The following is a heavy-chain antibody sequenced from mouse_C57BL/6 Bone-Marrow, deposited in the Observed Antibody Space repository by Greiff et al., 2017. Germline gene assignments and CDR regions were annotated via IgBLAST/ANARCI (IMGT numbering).Heavy chain of an antibody. V-gene: IGHV1-64*01. CDR1: GYTFTSYW. J-gene: IGHJ4*01. D-gene: IGHD1-1*01. CDR2: IHPNSGST. CDR3: ARLGSTTVVARYAMDY. Sequence: VQLQQPGAELVKPGASVKLSCKASGYTFTSYWMHWVKQRPGQGLEWIGMIHPNSGSTNYNEKFKSKATLTVDKSSSTAYMQLSSLTSEDSAVYYCARLGSTTVVARYAMDYWGQGTSVTVSS.